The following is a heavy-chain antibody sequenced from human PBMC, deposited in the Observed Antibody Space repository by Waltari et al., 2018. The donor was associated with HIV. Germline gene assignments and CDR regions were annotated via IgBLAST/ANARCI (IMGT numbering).Heavy chain of an antibody. D-gene: IGHD2-21*02. Sequence: EVQLLESGGRFVQPGGSLRLSCVASGFIFSTYDMNWVRQAPGKGLEWVSVINDGGGRIFYADSVQGRFIISRDNSKNTLHLQMNSLRAEDTAVYHCARVLKRTVTTSDFWGQGTLVTVSS. J-gene: IGHJ4*02. CDR1: GFIFSTYD. V-gene: IGHV3-23*01. CDR2: INDGGGRI. CDR3: ARVLKRTVTTSDF.